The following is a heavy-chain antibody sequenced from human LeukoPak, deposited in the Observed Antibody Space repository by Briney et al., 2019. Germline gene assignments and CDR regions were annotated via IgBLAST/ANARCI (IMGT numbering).Heavy chain of an antibody. CDR2: TSSSSSTI. D-gene: IGHD1-26*01. CDR3: ARCGAGATPYIYFYMDV. J-gene: IGHJ6*03. Sequence: GGSLRLSCAASGFIFSSYSMNWVRQAPGKGLEWVAYTSSSSSTIHYRDSVKGRFTVSRDNAKNSLFLQLNSLIAEDTAVYYCARCGAGATPYIYFYMDVWGKGTTVTVSS. CDR1: GFIFSSYS. V-gene: IGHV3-48*01.